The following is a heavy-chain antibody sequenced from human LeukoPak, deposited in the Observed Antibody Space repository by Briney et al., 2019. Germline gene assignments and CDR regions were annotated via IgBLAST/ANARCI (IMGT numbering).Heavy chain of an antibody. Sequence: PGGSLRLSCTASGLTFANTWLSWVRQAPGKELEWVGRVQDTINGGTTDYAAPVKGRFTISRDDSRNTLYLQMNSLRSEDSALYYCATYRSGWSFSNWGQGTLVTVSS. CDR1: GLTFANTW. CDR3: ATYRSGWSFSN. CDR2: VQDTINGGTT. V-gene: IGHV3-15*01. J-gene: IGHJ4*02. D-gene: IGHD6-19*01.